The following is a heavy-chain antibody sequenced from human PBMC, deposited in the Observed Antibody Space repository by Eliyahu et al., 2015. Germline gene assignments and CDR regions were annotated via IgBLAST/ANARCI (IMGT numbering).Heavy chain of an antibody. J-gene: IGHJ4*02. CDR3: ARVAYGASDY. D-gene: IGHD4-17*01. CDR1: GFTFSSYX. Sequence: EVQLVESGGGLVXPGGSLXLXXAAPGFTFSSYXMNWVRQAPGKGLEWVSYISSSGSTIYYADSVKGRFTISRDNAKNSLYLQMNSLRAEDTAVYYCARVAYGASDYWGQGTLVTVSS. CDR2: ISSSGSTI. V-gene: IGHV3-48*03.